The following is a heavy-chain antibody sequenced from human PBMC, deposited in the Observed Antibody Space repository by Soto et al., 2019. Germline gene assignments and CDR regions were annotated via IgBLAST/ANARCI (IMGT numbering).Heavy chain of an antibody. CDR1: GYTFSDYY. CDR2: IDTSSTKI. J-gene: IGHJ4*02. D-gene: IGHD3-3*01. V-gene: IGHV3-11*01. CDR3: ASHYDMWSGYPSPVDY. Sequence: QVQLVESGGDLVKRGGSLRLSCAASGYTFSDYYMSWIRQAPGKGLEWISYIDTSSTKIYYADSVKGRFTISRDNAKNSLDLEMNSLRDEDTAVYYCASHYDMWSGYPSPVDYWGQGTLVTVSS.